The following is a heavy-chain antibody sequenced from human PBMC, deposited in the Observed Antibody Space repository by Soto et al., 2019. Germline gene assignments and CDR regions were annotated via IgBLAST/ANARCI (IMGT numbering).Heavy chain of an antibody. CDR1: GYTFTSYA. CDR3: ARDILTGYFTYYYYYGMDV. CDR2: INTNTGNP. V-gene: IGHV7-4-1*01. J-gene: IGHJ6*02. D-gene: IGHD3-9*01. Sequence: ASVKASCKASGYTFTSYAMNWVRQAPGQGLEWMGWINTNTGNPTYAQGFTGRFVFSLDTSVSTAYLQICSLKAEDTAVYYCARDILTGYFTYYYYYGMDVWGQGTTVTVSS.